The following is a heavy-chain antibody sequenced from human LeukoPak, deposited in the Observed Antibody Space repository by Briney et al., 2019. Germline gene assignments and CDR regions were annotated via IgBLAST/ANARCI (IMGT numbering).Heavy chain of an antibody. CDR2: IYTSGST. J-gene: IGHJ4*02. CDR3: ARVNGGSSESFDY. CDR1: GGSISSSSYY. Sequence: KSSETLSLTCTVSGGSISSSSYYWGWIRQPAGKGLEWIGRIYTSGSTNYNPSLKSRVTMSVDTSKNQFSLKLSSVTAADTAVYYCARVNGGSSESFDYWGQGTLVTVSS. V-gene: IGHV4-61*02. D-gene: IGHD2-15*01.